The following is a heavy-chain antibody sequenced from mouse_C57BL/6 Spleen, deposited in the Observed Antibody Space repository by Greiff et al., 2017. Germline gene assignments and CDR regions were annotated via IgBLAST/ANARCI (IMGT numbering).Heavy chain of an antibody. CDR2: INPNYGTT. CDR1: GYSFTDYN. Sequence: VQLQQSGPELVKPGASVKISCKASGYSFTDYNMNWVKQSNGKSLEWIGVINPNYGTTSYNQKFKGKATLTVDHSSSTAYMKLNRRTSEYAAVYYCARGTTVVEAYAMDYWGQGTSVTVSS. V-gene: IGHV1-39*01. CDR3: ARGTTVVEAYAMDY. J-gene: IGHJ4*01. D-gene: IGHD1-1*01.